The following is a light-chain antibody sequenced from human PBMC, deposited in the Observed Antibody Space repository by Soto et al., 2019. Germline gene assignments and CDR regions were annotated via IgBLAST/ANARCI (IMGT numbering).Light chain of an antibody. CDR3: QQRSDWPPT. V-gene: IGKV3-15*01. CDR2: GAS. CDR1: QSLSSS. J-gene: IGKJ5*01. Sequence: EIVMTQSPATLSASPGARAPLSCRASQSLSSSLAWYQQKPGQAPRLLIYGASTRATGIPARFSGSGSGTEFTLTISRLEPEDFAVYYCQQRSDWPPTFGQGTRLGL.